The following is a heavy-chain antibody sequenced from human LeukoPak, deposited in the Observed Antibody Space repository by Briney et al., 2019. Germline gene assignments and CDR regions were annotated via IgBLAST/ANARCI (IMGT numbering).Heavy chain of an antibody. V-gene: IGHV3-21*01. CDR2: ISSSSIYI. Sequence: SHSLSCAASGFTFSSYSMNWVRQAPGKGVEWVSSISSSSIYIYYADSVKARFTISRDNAKNSLYLQMNSLRAEDTAVYYCARDKPEDYWGQGTLVTVSS. CDR3: ARDKPEDY. J-gene: IGHJ4*02. CDR1: GFTFSSYS.